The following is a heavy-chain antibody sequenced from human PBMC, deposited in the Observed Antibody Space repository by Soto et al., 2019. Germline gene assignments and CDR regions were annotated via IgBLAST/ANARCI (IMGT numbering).Heavy chain of an antibody. Sequence: QVQLVQSGAEVKKPGASVKVSCKSSGYIFSDYGITWVRQAPGQGLEWMGWISAYNGNTDYAQKFQDRLTLATDTSTRTAYMELRSLRSDDTALYYCARPVTSPDHLAIWGQGTMVTVSS. CDR3: ARPVTSPDHLAI. J-gene: IGHJ3*02. CDR1: GYIFSDYG. D-gene: IGHD4-4*01. V-gene: IGHV1-18*01. CDR2: ISAYNGNT.